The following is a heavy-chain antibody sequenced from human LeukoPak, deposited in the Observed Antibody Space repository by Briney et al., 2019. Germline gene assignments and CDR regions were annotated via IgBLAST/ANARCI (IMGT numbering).Heavy chain of an antibody. CDR2: IIPIFGTA. Sequence: SVKVSYKASGGTFNIYGISWVRQAPGQGGEWMGCIIPIFGTAKYTQKFQDRVTITADESTSTAYMELSSLRSEDTAVYYCARDGFGELKNWFDPWGQGTLVTVSS. J-gene: IGHJ5*02. D-gene: IGHD3-10*01. CDR1: GGTFNIYG. CDR3: ARDGFGELKNWFDP. V-gene: IGHV1-69*13.